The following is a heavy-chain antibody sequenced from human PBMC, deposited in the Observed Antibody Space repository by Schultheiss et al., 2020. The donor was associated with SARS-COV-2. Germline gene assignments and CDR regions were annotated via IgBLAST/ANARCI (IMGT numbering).Heavy chain of an antibody. CDR3: ARGPFSEASYYDFWSGYSAFDF. D-gene: IGHD3-3*01. V-gene: IGHV4-34*01. CDR1: GGSFSGYY. CDR2: IYYSGST. J-gene: IGHJ4*02. Sequence: SETLSLTCAVYGGSFSGYYWSWIRQPPGKGLEWIGSIYYSGSTYYNPSLKSRVTISVDRSKNQFSLKLSSVTAADTAVYYCARGPFSEASYYDFWSGYSAFDFWGQGTLVTVSS.